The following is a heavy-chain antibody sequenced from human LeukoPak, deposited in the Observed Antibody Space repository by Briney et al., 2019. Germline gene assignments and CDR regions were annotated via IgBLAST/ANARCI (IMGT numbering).Heavy chain of an antibody. CDR3: AREDDTIADNTFDI. Sequence: SETLSLTCTVSGGSISISSSYWGWIRQPPGKGLEWVESVHYSGNTFYNPSLKSRVTISLDTSKNHFSLKVHSVTAADTAVYYCAREDDTIADNTFDIWGQGTVVTVSS. D-gene: IGHD6-13*01. J-gene: IGHJ3*02. V-gene: IGHV4-39*07. CDR2: VHYSGNT. CDR1: GGSISISSSY.